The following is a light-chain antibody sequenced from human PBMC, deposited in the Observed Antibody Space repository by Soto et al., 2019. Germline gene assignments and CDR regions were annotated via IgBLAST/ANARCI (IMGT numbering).Light chain of an antibody. Sequence: QSALTQPASVSGSPGQSITISCTGTIDDIGTYNYVSWYQQHPGKVPKLLIYEVTKRPSGVSNRFSGSKSGNTASLTISGLQDEDEADYYCTSYTTGSTLVFGEGTKLTVL. CDR1: IDDIGTYNY. CDR3: TSYTTGSTLV. CDR2: EVT. V-gene: IGLV2-14*01. J-gene: IGLJ3*02.